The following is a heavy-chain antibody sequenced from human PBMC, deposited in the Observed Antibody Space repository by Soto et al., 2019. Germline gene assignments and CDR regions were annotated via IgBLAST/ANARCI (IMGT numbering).Heavy chain of an antibody. CDR1: GSSVRSYH. V-gene: IGHV4-4*07. Sequence: SDTLSHTCTVAGSSVRSYHWSWLRQPAGKGLEWIGRIYTSGSTNYNPSLKSRVTMSVGTSKNQFSLKLSSVTAADTAVYYCARGSRSVDYWGQGTLVTVS. D-gene: IGHD6-19*01. J-gene: IGHJ4*02. CDR3: ARGSRSVDY. CDR2: IYTSGST.